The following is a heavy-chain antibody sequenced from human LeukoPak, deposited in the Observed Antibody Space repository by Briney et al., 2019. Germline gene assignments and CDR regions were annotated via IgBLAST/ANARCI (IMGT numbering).Heavy chain of an antibody. Sequence: ASVKVSCKASGGTFSSYAISWVRQAPGQGLEWMGGIIPIFGTANYAQKFQGRVTITADEPTSTAYMELSSLRSEDTAVYYCARDGGTRYDFWSGYLPPYANWFDPWGQGTLVTVSS. CDR1: GGTFSSYA. V-gene: IGHV1-69*13. D-gene: IGHD3-3*01. CDR3: ARDGGTRYDFWSGYLPPYANWFDP. J-gene: IGHJ5*02. CDR2: IIPIFGTA.